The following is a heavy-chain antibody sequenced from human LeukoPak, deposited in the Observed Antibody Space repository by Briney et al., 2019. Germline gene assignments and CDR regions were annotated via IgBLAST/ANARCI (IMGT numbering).Heavy chain of an antibody. Sequence: SETLSLTCTVSGGSISSYYWSWIRQPAGKGLEWIGRIYTSGSTNYNPSLRSRVTMSVDTSKNQFSLKLSSVTAADTAVYYCASTTYYYDSSGYYFLDYWGQGTLVTVSS. CDR2: IYTSGST. CDR3: ASTTYYYDSSGYYFLDY. J-gene: IGHJ4*02. CDR1: GGSISSYY. V-gene: IGHV4-4*07. D-gene: IGHD3-22*01.